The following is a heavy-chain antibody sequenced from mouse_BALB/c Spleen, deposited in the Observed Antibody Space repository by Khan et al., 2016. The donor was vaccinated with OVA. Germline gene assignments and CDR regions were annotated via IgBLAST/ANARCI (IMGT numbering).Heavy chain of an antibody. CDR3: ARGYFGNYVFAY. V-gene: IGHV1S132*01. D-gene: IGHD2-1*01. CDR1: GYTFTNYW. CDR2: IFPGTGTT. Sequence: QVQLQQSGAELVKPGASVKLSCKTSGYTFTNYWIQWVKQRPGQGLGWIGEIFPGTGTTYFNEDFKGKATLTIDTSSATAYMQLSSLTSEDSAVYFCARGYFGNYVFAYGGQGTLITVSA. J-gene: IGHJ3*01.